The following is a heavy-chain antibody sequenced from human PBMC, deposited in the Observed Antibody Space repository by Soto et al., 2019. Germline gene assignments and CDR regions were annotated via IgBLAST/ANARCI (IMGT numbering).Heavy chain of an antibody. D-gene: IGHD2-2*01. Sequence: AQLVESGGGLIQPGGSLRLSCAASGFNVSSNYMSWVRQAPGKGLEWLSVIYSGGSTYYAESVKGRFTISRDNSKNTLNLQMNALRVEDTAVYYCARGPHVGISTSWGQGALVTVSS. J-gene: IGHJ4*02. CDR1: GFNVSSNY. V-gene: IGHV3-53*01. CDR2: IYSGGST. CDR3: ARGPHVGISTS.